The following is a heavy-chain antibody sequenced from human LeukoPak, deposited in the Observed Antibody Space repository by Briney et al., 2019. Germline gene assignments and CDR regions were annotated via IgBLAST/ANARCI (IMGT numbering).Heavy chain of an antibody. D-gene: IGHD6-6*01. CDR2: ISSSGSTI. CDR3: ARARGIEYSRSYYYYYMDV. V-gene: IGHV3-11*04. CDR1: GFTFSDYY. Sequence: GGSLRLSCAASGFTFSDYYMSWIRQAPGKGLEWVSYISSSGSTIYYADSVKGRFTISRDNAKNSLYLQMNSLRAEDTAVYYCARARGIEYSRSYYYYYMDVWGKGTTVTVSS. J-gene: IGHJ6*03.